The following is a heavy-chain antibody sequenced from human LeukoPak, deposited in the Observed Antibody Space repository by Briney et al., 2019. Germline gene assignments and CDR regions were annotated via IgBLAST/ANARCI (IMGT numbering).Heavy chain of an antibody. CDR2: INPNSGGT. J-gene: IGHJ4*02. CDR3: ARDLLAVDTAMVTWGLNY. V-gene: IGHV1-2*02. D-gene: IGHD5-18*01. CDR1: GYTFTGYY. Sequence: EASVKVSCKASGYTFTGYYMHWVRQAPGQGLEWMGWINPNSGGTNYAQKFQSRVTMTRDTSISTAYMELSRLRSDDTAVYYCARDLLAVDTAMVTWGLNYWGQGTLVTVSS.